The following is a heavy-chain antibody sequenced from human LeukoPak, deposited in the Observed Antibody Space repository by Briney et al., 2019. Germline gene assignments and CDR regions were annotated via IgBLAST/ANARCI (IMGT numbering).Heavy chain of an antibody. J-gene: IGHJ4*02. CDR1: GFTFSSYG. CDR2: ISYDGSNK. CDR3: AKDARRYCSSTSCRTGYFDY. D-gene: IGHD2-2*01. V-gene: IGHV3-30*18. Sequence: GRSLRLSCAASGFTFSSYGMDWVRQAPGKGLEWVAVISYDGSNKYYADSVKGRFTISRDNSKNTLYLQMNSLRAEDTAVYYCAKDARRYCSSTSCRTGYFDYWGQGTLVTVSS.